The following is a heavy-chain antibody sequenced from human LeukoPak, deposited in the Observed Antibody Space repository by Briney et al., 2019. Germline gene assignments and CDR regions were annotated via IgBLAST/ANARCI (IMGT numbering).Heavy chain of an antibody. D-gene: IGHD3-22*01. V-gene: IGHV4-39*01. Sequence: SETLSLTCTVSGGSISSSSYYWGWIRQPPGTGLEWIGSIYYSGSTYYNPSLKSRVTISVDTSKNQFSLKLSSVTAADTAVYYCARQLDYYDSSGYYYNFDYWGQGTLVTVSS. CDR2: IYYSGST. J-gene: IGHJ4*02. CDR3: ARQLDYYDSSGYYYNFDY. CDR1: GGSISSSSYY.